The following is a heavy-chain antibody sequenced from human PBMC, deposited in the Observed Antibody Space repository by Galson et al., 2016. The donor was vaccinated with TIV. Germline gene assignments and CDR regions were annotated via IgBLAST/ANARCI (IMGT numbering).Heavy chain of an antibody. CDR2: IYNSVIT. CDR3: ARESRLGRFKAFDI. Sequence: LSLTCTVSGGSISSYYWSWIRQPPGKGLEWIGYIYNSVITKYNPSLKSRVSISVDTSQNQFSLRVNSVTAAATAVYYWARESRLGRFKAFDIWGQGTMVTVSS. J-gene: IGHJ3*02. D-gene: IGHD7-27*01. CDR1: GGSISSYY. V-gene: IGHV4-59*01.